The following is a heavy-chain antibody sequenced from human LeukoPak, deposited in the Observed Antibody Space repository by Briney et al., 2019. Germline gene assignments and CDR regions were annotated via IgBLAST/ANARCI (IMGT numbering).Heavy chain of an antibody. CDR1: GFTLSSYA. Sequence: GRSLRLSCAASGFTLSSYAMHWVRQAPGMGLEWVAVISYDGSNKYYADSVKGRFTISRDNSKNTLYLQMNSLRAEDTAVYYCAREQYIVVVVARGLDYWGQGTLVTVSS. CDR3: AREQYIVVVVARGLDY. J-gene: IGHJ4*02. CDR2: ISYDGSNK. D-gene: IGHD2-15*01. V-gene: IGHV3-30*04.